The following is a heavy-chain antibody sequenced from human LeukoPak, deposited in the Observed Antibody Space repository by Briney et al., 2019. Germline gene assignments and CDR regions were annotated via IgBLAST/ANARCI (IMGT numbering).Heavy chain of an antibody. Sequence: PGGSLRLSCAASGFTFSSYSMNWVRQAPGNGLEWVSYISSSSSTIYYADSVKGRFTISRDNAKNSLYLQMNSLRAEDTAVYYCAKEGLDYGDYYFDYWGQGTLVTVSS. D-gene: IGHD4-17*01. CDR1: GFTFSSYS. CDR2: ISSSSSTI. V-gene: IGHV3-48*01. CDR3: AKEGLDYGDYYFDY. J-gene: IGHJ4*02.